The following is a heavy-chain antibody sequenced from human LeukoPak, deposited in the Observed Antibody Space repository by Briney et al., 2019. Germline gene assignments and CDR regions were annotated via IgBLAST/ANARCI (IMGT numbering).Heavy chain of an antibody. J-gene: IGHJ6*03. Sequence: SETLSLTCTVSGGSISSSSYHWGWIRQPPGKGLEWIGSIYYSGSTYYNPSLKSRVTISVDTSKNQFSLKLSSVTAADTAVYYCAREFGSSLRYYYYYYMDVWGKGTTVTVSS. CDR1: GGSISSSSYH. D-gene: IGHD3-10*01. CDR3: AREFGSSLRYYYYYYMDV. CDR2: IYYSGST. V-gene: IGHV4-39*07.